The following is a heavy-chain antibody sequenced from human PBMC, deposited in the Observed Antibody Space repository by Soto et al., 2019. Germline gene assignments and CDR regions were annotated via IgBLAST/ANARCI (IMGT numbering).Heavy chain of an antibody. CDR3: ARAADGYNYNWFDP. D-gene: IGHD5-12*01. CDR1: GGTFNNYA. J-gene: IGHJ5*02. Sequence: QVQLVQSGAEVKKPGSSVKVSCKASGGTFNNYAISWVRQAPGQGLEWMAGIIPIFGIPNYAQKFQGRLTISADKSTSTAHMELVRLTSEDTAVYYCARAADGYNYNWFDPWGQGTLVTVSS. V-gene: IGHV1-69*17. CDR2: IIPIFGIP.